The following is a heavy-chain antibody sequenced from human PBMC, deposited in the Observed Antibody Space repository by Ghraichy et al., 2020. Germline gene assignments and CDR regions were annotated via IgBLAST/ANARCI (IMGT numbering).Heavy chain of an antibody. D-gene: IGHD6-13*01. CDR1: GFTFTNYW. CDR2: IKGDGSEK. CDR3: ARDLIEAVARGWFDP. Sequence: GGSLRLSCAASGFTFTNYWMSWVRQAPGKGLEWVANIKGDGSEKYYVDSVKGRFSIYRDNLKQSLYLEMNSLRAEDTAVYFCARDLIEAVARGWFDPWGQGTPVAVSS. J-gene: IGHJ5*02. V-gene: IGHV3-7*04.